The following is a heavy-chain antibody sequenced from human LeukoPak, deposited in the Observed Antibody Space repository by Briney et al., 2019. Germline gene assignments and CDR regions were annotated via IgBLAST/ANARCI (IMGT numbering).Heavy chain of an antibody. J-gene: IGHJ3*02. D-gene: IGHD3-16*02. CDR1: GFTFSSYA. CDR2: ISGSGGST. Sequence: GGSLRLSCAASGFTFSSYAMSWVRQAPGKGLEWVSAISGSGGSTYYADSVKGRFTLSRDNSKNTVYLQMNSLKTEDTAVYYCATIVAVPDAFDIWGQGTMVTVSS. CDR3: ATIVAVPDAFDI. V-gene: IGHV3-23*01.